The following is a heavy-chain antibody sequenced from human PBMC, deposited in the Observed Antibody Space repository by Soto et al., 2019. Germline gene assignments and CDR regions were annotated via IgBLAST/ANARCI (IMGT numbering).Heavy chain of an antibody. D-gene: IGHD5-12*01. CDR3: ARDGYSGYHPPDYYFDY. V-gene: IGHV3-33*01. Sequence: QVQLVESGGGVVQPGRSLRLSCAASGFTFSSYGMHWVRQAPGKGLEWVAVIWYDGSNKYYADSVKGRFTISRDNSKNTLYLQMNSLRAEDTAVYYCARDGYSGYHPPDYYFDYWGQGTLVTVSS. J-gene: IGHJ4*02. CDR1: GFTFSSYG. CDR2: IWYDGSNK.